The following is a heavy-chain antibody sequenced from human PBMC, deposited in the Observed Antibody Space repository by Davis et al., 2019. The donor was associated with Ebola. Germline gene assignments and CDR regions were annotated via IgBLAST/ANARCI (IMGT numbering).Heavy chain of an antibody. D-gene: IGHD1-14*01. Sequence: ASVKVSCKASGYIFIHYYLHWVRQAPGRGLQWMGRINSNTGGADYAQDFQGWVTMTRDTSTSTAYMQLNRLRSDDSAMYYCAREAADHRGIDFWGQGTMVTVSS. V-gene: IGHV1-2*04. CDR2: INSNTGGA. CDR1: GYIFIHYY. CDR3: AREAADHRGIDF. J-gene: IGHJ4*02.